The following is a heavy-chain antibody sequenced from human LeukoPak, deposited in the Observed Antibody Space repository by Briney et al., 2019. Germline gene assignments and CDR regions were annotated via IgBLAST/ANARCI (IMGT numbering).Heavy chain of an antibody. V-gene: IGHV1-46*01. D-gene: IGHD3-22*01. CDR1: GYTFTSYY. J-gene: IGHJ4*02. CDR2: INPSGGST. Sequence: ASVKVSCKASGYTFTSYYMHWVRRAPGQGLEWMGIINPSGGSTSYAQKFQGRVTMTRDTSTSTVYMELSSLRSEDTAVYYCARDLFAVSRITMIVGNPGYWGQGTLVTVSS. CDR3: ARDLFAVSRITMIVGNPGY.